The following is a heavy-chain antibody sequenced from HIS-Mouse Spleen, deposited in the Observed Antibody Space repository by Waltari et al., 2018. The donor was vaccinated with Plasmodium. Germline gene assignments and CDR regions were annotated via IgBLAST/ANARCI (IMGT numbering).Heavy chain of an antibody. D-gene: IGHD6-13*01. J-gene: IGHJ2*01. V-gene: IGHV3-7*01. CDR3: ASSWYWYFDL. Sequence: EVQLVESGGGLVQPGGSLSLSGAASGFTFSSYWMSWVRQAQGKGLEWVANIKQDGSEKYYVDSVKGRFTISRDNAKNSLYLQMNSLRAEDTAVYYCASSWYWYFDLWGRGTLVTVSS. CDR1: GFTFSSYW. CDR2: IKQDGSEK.